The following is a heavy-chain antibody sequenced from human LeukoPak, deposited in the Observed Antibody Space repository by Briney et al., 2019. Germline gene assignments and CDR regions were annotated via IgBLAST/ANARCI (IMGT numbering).Heavy chain of an antibody. J-gene: IGHJ4*02. D-gene: IGHD4-17*01. CDR1: GGSISSYY. CDR2: IYTSGST. Sequence: SETLSLTCTVSGGSISSYYWSWIRQPAGKGLEWIGRIYTSGSTNYNPSLKSRVTISEDTSKNQLSLKLSSVTAADTAVYYCARVLSLDYGDLYFDYWGQGTLVTVSS. CDR3: ARVLSLDYGDLYFDY. V-gene: IGHV4-4*07.